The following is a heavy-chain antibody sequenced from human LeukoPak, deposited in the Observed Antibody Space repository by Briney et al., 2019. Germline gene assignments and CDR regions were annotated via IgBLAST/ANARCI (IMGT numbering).Heavy chain of an antibody. CDR1: GFTFGSSA. V-gene: IGHV3-7*01. J-gene: IGHJ4*02. CDR2: IKQDGSEK. CDR3: ARGLDCRSTSCYLDN. D-gene: IGHD2-2*01. Sequence: GGSLRLSCAASGFTFGSSAMSWVRQAPGKGLEWVANIKQDGSEKYYVDSVKGRFTISRDNAKNSLYLQMNSLRAEDTAVYYCARGLDCRSTSCYLDNWGQGTLVTVSS.